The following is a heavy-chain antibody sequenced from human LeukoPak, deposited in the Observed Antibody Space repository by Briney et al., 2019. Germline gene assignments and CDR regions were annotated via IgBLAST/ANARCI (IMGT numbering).Heavy chain of an antibody. CDR3: ARPYYYDSRIDP. D-gene: IGHD3-22*01. CDR2: MYYSGST. V-gene: IGHV4-30-4*01. CDR1: GGSISSGDYY. Sequence: SETLSLTCTVSGGSISSGDYYWSWIRQPPGKGLEWIAYMYYSGSTYYNPSLKSRVTMSADTSKNQLSLKLSSVTAADTAVYYRARPYYYDSRIDPWGQGILVTVSS. J-gene: IGHJ5*02.